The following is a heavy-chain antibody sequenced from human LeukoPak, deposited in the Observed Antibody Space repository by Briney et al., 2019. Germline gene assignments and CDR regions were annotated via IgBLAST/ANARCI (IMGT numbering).Heavy chain of an antibody. CDR2: IHTTGST. Sequence: SETLSLTCTVSGGSINSGSYYWNWIRQSAGKGLEWIVHIHTTGSTNCNPSLKSRVTTSLDTSKNQFSLKLNSVTAADTAVYYCARCTSTSCYNFDYWGQGSLVTVSS. V-gene: IGHV4-61*09. CDR3: ARCTSTSCYNFDY. D-gene: IGHD2-2*02. CDR1: GGSINSGSYY. J-gene: IGHJ4*02.